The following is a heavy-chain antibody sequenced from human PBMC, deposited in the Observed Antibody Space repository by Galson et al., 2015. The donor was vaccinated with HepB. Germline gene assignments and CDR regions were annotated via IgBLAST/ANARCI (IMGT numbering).Heavy chain of an antibody. CDR1: GFTFSDYY. CDR2: ISSSSSYT. V-gene: IGHV3-11*06. J-gene: IGHJ5*02. D-gene: IGHD1-26*01. Sequence: SLRLSCAASGFTFSDYYMSWIRQAPGKGLEWVSYISSSSSYTNYADSVKGRFTISRDNAKNSLYLQMNSLRAEDTAVYYCARDLGTVWRWELPSGLFPNWFDPWGQGTLVTVSS. CDR3: ARDLGTVWRWELPSGLFPNWFDP.